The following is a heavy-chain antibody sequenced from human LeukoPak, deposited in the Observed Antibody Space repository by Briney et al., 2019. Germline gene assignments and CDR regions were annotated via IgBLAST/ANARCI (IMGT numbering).Heavy chain of an antibody. CDR2: ISGSGSNT. V-gene: IGHV3-11*05. J-gene: IGHJ3*02. CDR1: GFTFSDHY. D-gene: IGHD3-10*01. CDR3: AREGVRGSQALDAFDI. Sequence: GGSLRLSCAASGFTFSDHYMSWIRQAPGRGLEWVSCISGSGSNTDYADSVKGRFTISRDNAKNSLYLQMNSLRAEDTAEYFCAREGVRGSQALDAFDIWGQGTMVTVSS.